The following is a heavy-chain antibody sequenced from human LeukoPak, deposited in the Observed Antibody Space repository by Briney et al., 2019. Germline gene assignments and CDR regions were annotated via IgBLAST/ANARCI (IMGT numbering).Heavy chain of an antibody. J-gene: IGHJ5*02. CDR2: IIPIFGIA. CDR1: GGTFSSYA. CDR3: ARVSSGCDPPALGGSSGWYRGWFDP. D-gene: IGHD6-19*01. Sequence: SVKVSCKASGGTFSSYAISWVRQAPGQGLEWMGRIIPIFGIANYAQKFQGRVTITADKSTSTAYMELSSLRSEDTAVYYCARVSSGCDPPALGGSSGWYRGWFDPWGQGTLVTVSS. V-gene: IGHV1-69*04.